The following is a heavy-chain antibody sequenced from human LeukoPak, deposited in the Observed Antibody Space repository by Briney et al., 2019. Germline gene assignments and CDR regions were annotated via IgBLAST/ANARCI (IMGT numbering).Heavy chain of an antibody. CDR3: AKDLGIAGTTHAFDI. Sequence: GGSLRLSCAASGFTVSRNYMSWVRQAPGRGLECVSVIYGGGPTYYADSLKGRFTISRDTAKNTLYLQMNSLRGEDTAVYFCAKDLGIAGTTHAFDIWGHGTMVTVSS. D-gene: IGHD1-14*01. V-gene: IGHV3-53*01. J-gene: IGHJ3*02. CDR1: GFTVSRNY. CDR2: IYGGGPT.